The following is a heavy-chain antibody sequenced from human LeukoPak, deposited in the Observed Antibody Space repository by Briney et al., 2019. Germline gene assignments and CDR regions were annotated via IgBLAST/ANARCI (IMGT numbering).Heavy chain of an antibody. Sequence: SVKVSCKASGYTFTNYAISWVRQAPGKGLEWMGGIIPLFNTTNYAQKFQGRVTIIADASTSTAYMELSSLRSEDTAVYYCARGFRTVAAAGTDWGQGTLVTVSS. CDR2: IIPLFNTT. D-gene: IGHD6-13*01. CDR1: GYTFTNYA. V-gene: IGHV1-69*13. CDR3: ARGFRTVAAAGTD. J-gene: IGHJ4*02.